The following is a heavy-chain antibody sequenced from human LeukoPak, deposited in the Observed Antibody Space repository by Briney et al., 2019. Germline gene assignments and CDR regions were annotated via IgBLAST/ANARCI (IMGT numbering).Heavy chain of an antibody. D-gene: IGHD1-14*01. V-gene: IGHV1-24*01. CDR1: GYTLTQLS. Sequence: ASVSVSCTVSGYTLTQLSMHWVRQAPGKGLEGMGGFDPEDGETIYAQKFQGRVTMTEDTSTDTAYMELSSLRSEDTAVYYCATYGSHRSAQIIHNWFAPWGQGTLVTVSA. CDR2: FDPEDGET. J-gene: IGHJ5*02. CDR3: ATYGSHRSAQIIHNWFAP.